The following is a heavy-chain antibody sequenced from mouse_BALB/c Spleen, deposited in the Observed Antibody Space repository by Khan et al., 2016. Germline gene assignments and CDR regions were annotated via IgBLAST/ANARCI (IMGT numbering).Heavy chain of an antibody. CDR2: IDPANGNF. CDR3: AGGNSPFDY. Sequence: VQLQQSGAELVKPGASVTLSCTASGFNIKDTYLHWVKQRPEQGLEWIGRIDPANGNFKFDPKFQGKATITADTYSNTTYLQLSGLTSEDTAVDYCAGGNSPFDYWGQGTTLTVSS. V-gene: IGHV14-3*02. CDR1: GFNIKDTY. J-gene: IGHJ2*01. D-gene: IGHD2-1*01.